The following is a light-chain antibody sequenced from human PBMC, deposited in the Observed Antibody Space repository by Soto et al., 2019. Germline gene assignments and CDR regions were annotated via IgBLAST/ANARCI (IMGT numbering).Light chain of an antibody. J-gene: IGKJ4*01. CDR2: STS. CDR1: QPIISW. Sequence: DLHMTQSPSSLSASIGDRVTITCRASQPIISWLAWYQQKPEKAPRSLIYSTSTLESGVPPRFSGSGSGTDFNLTISSLQPDDFATYYCQQYDTYPPTFGGGTKVDIK. CDR3: QQYDTYPPT. V-gene: IGKV1D-16*01.